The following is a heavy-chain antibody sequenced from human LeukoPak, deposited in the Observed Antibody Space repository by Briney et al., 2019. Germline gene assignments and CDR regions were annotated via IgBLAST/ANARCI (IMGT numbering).Heavy chain of an antibody. Sequence: ASVKVSCKASGYTFTGYYMHWVRQAPGQGLEWMGWINPNSGGTNYAQKFQGRVTMTRDTSISTAYMELSRLRSDDTAVYYRARDSSGYSVDAFDIWGQGTMVTVSS. CDR3: ARDSSGYSVDAFDI. CDR1: GYTFTGYY. J-gene: IGHJ3*02. D-gene: IGHD3-22*01. CDR2: INPNSGGT. V-gene: IGHV1-2*02.